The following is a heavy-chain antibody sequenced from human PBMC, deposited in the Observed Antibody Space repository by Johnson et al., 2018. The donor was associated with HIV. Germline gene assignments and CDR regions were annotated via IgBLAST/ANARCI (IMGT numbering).Heavy chain of an antibody. CDR1: GFTFSSYG. CDR2: IRYDGSNK. D-gene: IGHD3-10*01. J-gene: IGHJ3*02. CDR3: ARDAHFWVQGLARWPDVFDI. V-gene: IGHV3-30*02. Sequence: VQLVESGGGVVQPGGSLRLSCAASGFTFSSYGMHWVRQAPGKGLEWVAFIRYDGSNKYYADSVKGRFTISRDNANNSLYLQMNSLRAEDTAVYYCARDAHFWVQGLARWPDVFDIWGQGTMVTVSS.